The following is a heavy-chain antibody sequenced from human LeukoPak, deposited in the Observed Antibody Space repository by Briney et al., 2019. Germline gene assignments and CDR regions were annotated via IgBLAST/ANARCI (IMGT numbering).Heavy chain of an antibody. V-gene: IGHV4-38-2*02. J-gene: IGHJ4*02. CDR1: GYSISSGYY. Sequence: SETLSLTCSVSGYSISSGYYWGWIRQAPGKGLEWIGNLYHSGSTYYNPSLKSRVSISVDTSKNQFSLNLSSVTAADTAVYYYATEIQNIAGRVYWGQGTLVTVSS. CDR3: ATEIQNIAGRVY. CDR2: LYHSGST. D-gene: IGHD6-6*01.